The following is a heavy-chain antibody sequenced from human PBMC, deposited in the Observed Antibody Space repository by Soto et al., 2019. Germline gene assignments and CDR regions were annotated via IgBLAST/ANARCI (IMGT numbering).Heavy chain of an antibody. CDR2: IYHSGST. CDR3: SYGNAGRPLCY. J-gene: IGHJ4*01. Sequence: PSQTRCLTSAVSAGTISTGGYSLFWIRHPTGKGLEWIGYIYHSGSTYYNPSLKSRVTISVDRSKNQFSLKLSSVTAADTAVYYYSYGNAGRPLCYCAQRTLVPVS. D-gene: IGHD2-21*01. V-gene: IGHV4-30-2*01. CDR1: AGTISTGGYS.